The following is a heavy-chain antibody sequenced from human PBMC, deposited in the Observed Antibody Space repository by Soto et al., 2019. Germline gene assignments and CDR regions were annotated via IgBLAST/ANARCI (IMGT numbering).Heavy chain of an antibody. Sequence: GGSLRLSCAASGFTFSNYAMSWVRQAPGKGLEWVSTLSGSGGSTYYADSVKGRFTISRDNSKNTLFLLMNSLRAEDTAVYYCARGYDFWSGYYYPYGMDVWGQGTTVTVSS. J-gene: IGHJ6*02. D-gene: IGHD3-3*01. V-gene: IGHV3-23*01. CDR3: ARGYDFWSGYYYPYGMDV. CDR1: GFTFSNYA. CDR2: LSGSGGST.